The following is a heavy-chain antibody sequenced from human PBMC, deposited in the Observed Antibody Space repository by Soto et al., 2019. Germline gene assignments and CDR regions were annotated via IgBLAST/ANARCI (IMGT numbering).Heavy chain of an antibody. J-gene: IGHJ4*02. D-gene: IGHD3-3*02. Sequence: GGSLRLSCAASGITLSSSWMHWVRQDPGKGLMWVARINPDGTFTTYADSVRGRFTISRDDTKNTLHLQMSSLRADDTAVYYCTRGPLGGFDSWGQGTLVTVSS. CDR2: INPDGTFT. V-gene: IGHV3-74*01. CDR1: GITLSSSW. CDR3: TRGPLGGFDS.